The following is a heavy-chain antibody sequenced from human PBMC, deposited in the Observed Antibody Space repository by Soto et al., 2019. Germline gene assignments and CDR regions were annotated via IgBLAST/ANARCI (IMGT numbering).Heavy chain of an antibody. Sequence: GASVKVSCKASGYIFSDYYIHWVRQSPGQGPEWMGGINPKADDRRYAQKFRGRGAVNMDTSLSTLYMDLSWLTSDDTDVSYCARDSAEGAGIGWDHWGQGTLVTVSS. CDR2: INPKADDR. CDR3: ARDSAEGAGIGWDH. J-gene: IGHJ4*01. V-gene: IGHV1-2*02. D-gene: IGHD6-13*01. CDR1: GYIFSDYY.